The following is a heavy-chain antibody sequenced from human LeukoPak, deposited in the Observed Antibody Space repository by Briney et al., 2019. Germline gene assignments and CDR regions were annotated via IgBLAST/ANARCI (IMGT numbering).Heavy chain of an antibody. J-gene: IGHJ4*02. CDR1: GFTFSSYS. V-gene: IGHV3-48*02. CDR3: ARRPGIEYYFDY. CDR2: ISTTGTPT. Sequence: PGGSLRLSCAASGFTFSSYSLNWVRLAPGKGLEWVSYISTTGTPTYYADSVKGRFTISRDNAKNSLYLQMNSLRDEDTAVYYCARRPGIEYYFDYWGQGTLVTVSS. D-gene: IGHD3-10*01.